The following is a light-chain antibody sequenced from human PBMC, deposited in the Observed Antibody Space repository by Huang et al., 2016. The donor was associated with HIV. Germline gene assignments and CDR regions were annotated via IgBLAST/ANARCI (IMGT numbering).Light chain of an antibody. Sequence: EIVLTQSPGTLSLSPGERATLSCRASQSISSSYLAWYQQKTGQAPRLRIYGAGRRATGNPDRFSGSGFGTDFTLTISRLEPEDFALYYCQQYGTSLPVTFGGGTKVEIK. V-gene: IGKV3-20*01. CDR3: QQYGTSLPVT. CDR1: QSISSSY. J-gene: IGKJ4*01. CDR2: GAG.